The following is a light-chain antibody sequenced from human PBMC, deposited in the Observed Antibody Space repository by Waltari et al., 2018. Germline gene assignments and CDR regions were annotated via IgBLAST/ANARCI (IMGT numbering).Light chain of an antibody. J-gene: IGLJ3*02. V-gene: IGLV2-11*01. CDR2: DVS. CDR3: CSYAGGYSWV. Sequence: QSALTQPRSVSGSPGQSVTISCTGTSSDVGGYNNVSWYQQHPVKAPNLMIYDVSKRPSGVPDRFSGSKSGNTASLTISGLQAEDEADYYCCSYAGGYSWVFGGGTKLTVL. CDR1: SSDVGGYNN.